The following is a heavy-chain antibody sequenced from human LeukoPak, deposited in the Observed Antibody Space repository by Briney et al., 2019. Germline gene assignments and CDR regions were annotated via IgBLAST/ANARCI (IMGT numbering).Heavy chain of an antibody. V-gene: IGHV3-7*01. CDR2: IKHDGSEK. D-gene: IGHD2-2*01. CDR1: GFTFSSYW. J-gene: IGHJ4*02. CDR3: AKSRDIVVVPAAMFDY. Sequence: GGSLRLSCAASGFTFSSYWMSWVRQAPGKGLEWVANIKHDGSEKYYVDSVKGRFTISRDNSKNTLYLQMNSLRAEDTAVYYCAKSRDIVVVPAAMFDYWGQGTLVTVSS.